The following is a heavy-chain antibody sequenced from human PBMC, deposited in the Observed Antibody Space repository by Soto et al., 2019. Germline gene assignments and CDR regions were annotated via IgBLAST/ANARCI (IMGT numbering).Heavy chain of an antibody. CDR2: ITNSGNSI. D-gene: IGHD2-15*01. V-gene: IGHV3-23*01. CDR1: GFSFNNYA. CDR3: AKGTLPYCSGGSCYPLDS. Sequence: GGSLRLSCAASGFSFNNYAMAWVRQAPGKGLEWVSVITNSGNSIVSADPVKGRFTISRDNSKNTLYLQMNSLRADDTAVYYCAKGTLPYCSGGSCYPLDSWGQGTLVT. J-gene: IGHJ4*02.